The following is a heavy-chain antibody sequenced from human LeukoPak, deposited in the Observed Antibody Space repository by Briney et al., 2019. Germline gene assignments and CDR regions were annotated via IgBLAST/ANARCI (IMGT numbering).Heavy chain of an antibody. CDR3: ARESGLRFLEWLPKNWFDP. Sequence: GGSLRLSCAASGFTFSSYSMNWVRQAPGKGLEWVSSISSSSSYIYYADLVKGRFTISRDNAKNSLYLQMNSLRAEDTAVYYCARESGLRFLEWLPKNWFDPWGQGTLVTVSS. J-gene: IGHJ5*02. CDR1: GFTFSSYS. D-gene: IGHD3-3*01. V-gene: IGHV3-21*01. CDR2: ISSSSSYI.